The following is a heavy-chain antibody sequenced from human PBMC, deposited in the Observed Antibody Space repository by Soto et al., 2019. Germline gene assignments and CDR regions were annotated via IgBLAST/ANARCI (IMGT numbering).Heavy chain of an antibody. D-gene: IGHD2-15*01. Sequence: GGSLRLSCAASGFTFSSYSMNWVRQAPGKGLEWVSSISSSSSYIYYADSVKGRFTISRDNAKNSLYLQMNSLRAEDTAVYYCARSLGYLSYYYYYYMDVWGKGTTVTVSS. CDR3: ARSLGYLSYYYYYYMDV. CDR2: ISSSSSYI. CDR1: GFTFSSYS. V-gene: IGHV3-21*01. J-gene: IGHJ6*03.